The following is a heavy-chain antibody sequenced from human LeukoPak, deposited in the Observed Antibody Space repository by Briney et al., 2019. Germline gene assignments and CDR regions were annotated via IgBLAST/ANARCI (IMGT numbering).Heavy chain of an antibody. CDR3: ARDYRFAFDI. V-gene: IGHV3-21*05. CDR1: GFIFIDYS. Sequence: GGYLRLSCAASGFIFIDYSMNWVRQAPGKGLEWISYVGIDSSNTKYADSVKGRFTISGDNAKNSLYLQMNSLRVEDTAVYYCARDYRFAFDIWGQGTLVTVSS. CDR2: VGIDSSNT. J-gene: IGHJ4*02.